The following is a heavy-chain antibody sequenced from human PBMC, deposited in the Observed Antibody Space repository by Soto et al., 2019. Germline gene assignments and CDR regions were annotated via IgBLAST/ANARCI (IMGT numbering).Heavy chain of an antibody. D-gene: IGHD2-2*02. CDR1: GLSFRHYA. CDR3: ARQRTLSSIPQRYFAV. J-gene: IGHJ2*01. V-gene: IGHV3-23*01. CDR2: SSSDGGST. Sequence: EERLSESGGCLLQPRGSLRLSCAASGLSFRHYALCWFRQDPGKGLERGSDSSSDGGSTSYPDSVWGRFIISRDRSKEKLYMQMNTVSLADTAGDFCARQRTLSSIPQRYFAVCGGCTLVTVSS.